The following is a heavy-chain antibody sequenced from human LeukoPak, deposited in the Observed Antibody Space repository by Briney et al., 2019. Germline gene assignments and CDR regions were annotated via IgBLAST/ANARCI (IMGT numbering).Heavy chain of an antibody. CDR2: IYYSGST. CDR1: GGSISSYY. D-gene: IGHD2-2*01. Sequence: SETLSLTCTVSGGSISSYYWSWIRQPPGKGLEWIGYIYYSGSTNYNPSLKSRVTISVDTSKNQFSLKLSSVTAADTAVYYCARVVAGRDIVVVPAAIDYWGQGTLVTVSS. J-gene: IGHJ4*02. V-gene: IGHV4-59*01. CDR3: ARVVAGRDIVVVPAAIDY.